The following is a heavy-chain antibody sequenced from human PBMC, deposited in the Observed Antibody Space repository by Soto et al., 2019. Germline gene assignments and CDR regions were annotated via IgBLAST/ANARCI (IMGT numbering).Heavy chain of an antibody. CDR3: ARGGDYDFWSGWN. V-gene: IGHV4-59*02. Sequence: SETLSLTCTVSGGSVSSNYWSWIRQPPGKGLEWIGYIYYSGSTNYNPSLRSRVTISVDTSKNQFSLKLSSVTAADTAVYYCARGGDYDFWSGWNWGQGTLVTVSS. D-gene: IGHD3-3*01. J-gene: IGHJ4*02. CDR1: GGSVSSNY. CDR2: IYYSGST.